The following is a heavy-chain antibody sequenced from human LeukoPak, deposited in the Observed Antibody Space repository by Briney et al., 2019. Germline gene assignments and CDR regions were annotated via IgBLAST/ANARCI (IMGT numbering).Heavy chain of an antibody. D-gene: IGHD3-16*01. CDR2: ISASSTYI. V-gene: IGHV3-21*01. CDR1: GFTFSSYA. J-gene: IGHJ4*02. CDR3: AREAFGGTTVEY. Sequence: GGSLRLSCAASGFTFSSYALNWVRQAPGKGLEWVSSISASSTYIHYADSVKGRFTISRDNAENSLYLQMNSLRVEDTAVYYCAREAFGGTTVEYWGQGTLVTVSS.